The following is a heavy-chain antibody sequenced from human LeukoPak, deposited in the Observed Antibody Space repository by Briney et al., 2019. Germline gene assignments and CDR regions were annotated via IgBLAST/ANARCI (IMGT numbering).Heavy chain of an antibody. CDR2: ISGSGGST. V-gene: IGHV3-23*01. CDR1: EFTFSSYA. J-gene: IGHJ4*02. Sequence: GGSLRLSCAASEFTFSSYAMSWVRQAPGKGLEWVSAISGSGGSTYYADSVKGRFTISRDNSKNTLYLQMNSLRAEDTAVYYCAAESSGSREPYYFDYWGQGTLVTVSS. D-gene: IGHD1-26*01. CDR3: AAESSGSREPYYFDY.